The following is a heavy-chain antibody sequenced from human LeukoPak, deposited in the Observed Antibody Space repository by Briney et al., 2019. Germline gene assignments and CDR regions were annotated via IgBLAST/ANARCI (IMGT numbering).Heavy chain of an antibody. V-gene: IGHV3-23*01. CDR1: GFTFSSYG. J-gene: IGHJ5*02. Sequence: GGSLRLSCAASGFTFSSYGMSWVRQAPGKGLEWVSAISGSGGSTYYADSVKGRFTISRDNSKNTLYLQMNSLRAEDTAVYYCARSYDSSGYYRPYNWFDPWGQGTLVTVSS. CDR2: ISGSGGST. D-gene: IGHD3-22*01. CDR3: ARSYDSSGYYRPYNWFDP.